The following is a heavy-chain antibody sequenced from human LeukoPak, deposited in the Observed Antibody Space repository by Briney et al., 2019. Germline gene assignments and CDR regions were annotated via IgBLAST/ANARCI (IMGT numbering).Heavy chain of an antibody. CDR2: ISSSSSYI. CDR1: GFTFSSYS. J-gene: IGHJ6*03. V-gene: IGHV3-21*01. Sequence: PGGSLRLSCAASGFTFSSYSMNWVRQAPGKGLEWVSSISSSSSYIYYADSVKGRFTISRDNAKNSLYLQMNSLRAEDTAVYYCARDPIGFVVVPLPPGCMDVWGKGTTVTVSS. D-gene: IGHD2-2*01. CDR3: ARDPIGFVVVPLPPGCMDV.